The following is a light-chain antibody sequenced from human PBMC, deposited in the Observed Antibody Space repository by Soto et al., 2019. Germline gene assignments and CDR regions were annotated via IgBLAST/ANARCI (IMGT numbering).Light chain of an antibody. CDR2: DAS. J-gene: IGKJ2*01. CDR3: HQYKSYSPYT. V-gene: IGKV1-5*01. CDR1: QTISSS. Sequence: EIQMTQSPPTLSASIGERVIITCRASQTISSSLAWYQQKPGQAPKLLIYDASSLESGVPSRFSGSGSGTEFTLTISSLQPDHFATYYCHQYKSYSPYTFGQGTKLEIK.